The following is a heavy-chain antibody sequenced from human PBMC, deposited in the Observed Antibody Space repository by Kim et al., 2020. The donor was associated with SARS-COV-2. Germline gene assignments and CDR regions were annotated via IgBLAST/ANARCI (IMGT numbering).Heavy chain of an antibody. Sequence: SGPTLVNPTQTLTLTCTFSGFSLSTSGVGVGWIRRPPGKALEWLALIYWDDDKRYSPSLKSRLTITKDTSKNQVVLTMTNMDPVDTATYYCAHLTSGWWGNWFDPWGQGTLVTVSS. CDR1: GFSLSTSGVG. V-gene: IGHV2-5*02. CDR2: IYWDDDK. J-gene: IGHJ5*02. D-gene: IGHD6-19*01. CDR3: AHLTSGWWGNWFDP.